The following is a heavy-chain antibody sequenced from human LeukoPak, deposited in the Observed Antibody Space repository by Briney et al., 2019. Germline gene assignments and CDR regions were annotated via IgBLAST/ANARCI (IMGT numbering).Heavy chain of an antibody. J-gene: IGHJ3*02. Sequence: GGSLRLSCASSGFTFDDYAMYWVRQGPVKGLEWVSGIRWNSEDIGYAASVKGRFTISRDNAKNSLYLQMDSLKFEDTALYYCARSAGVGADRTDVFDIWGQGTRVTVSS. CDR1: GFTFDDYA. CDR3: ARSAGVGADRTDVFDI. D-gene: IGHD1-26*01. CDR2: IRWNSEDI. V-gene: IGHV3-9*01.